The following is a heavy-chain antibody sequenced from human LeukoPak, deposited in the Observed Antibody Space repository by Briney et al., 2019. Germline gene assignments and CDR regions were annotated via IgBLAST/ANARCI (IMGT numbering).Heavy chain of an antibody. Sequence: SSETLSLTCTVYGASFSDYNRTWIRQAPGKGLEWIGELTHSGRTNYNPSLESRVTISVDTSKNQFSLKLSSVTAADTAVYYCAREAYYYDSSGYYYPVRWFDPWGQGTLVTVSS. J-gene: IGHJ5*02. CDR1: GASFSDYN. CDR3: AREAYYYDSSGYYYPVRWFDP. V-gene: IGHV4-34*01. D-gene: IGHD3-22*01. CDR2: LTHSGRT.